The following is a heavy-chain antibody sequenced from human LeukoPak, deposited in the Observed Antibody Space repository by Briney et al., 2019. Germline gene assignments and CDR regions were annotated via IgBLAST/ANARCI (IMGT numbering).Heavy chain of an antibody. Sequence: GGSLRLSCAASGFTFSSYWMSWVRQAPGKGLEWVANIKQDGSEKYYVDSVKGRFTISRDNAKNSLYLQMNSLRAEDTAVYYCASDGYYDSSGYFGWGQGTLVTVSS. J-gene: IGHJ4*02. V-gene: IGHV3-7*01. D-gene: IGHD3-22*01. CDR3: ASDGYYDSSGYFG. CDR1: GFTFSSYW. CDR2: IKQDGSEK.